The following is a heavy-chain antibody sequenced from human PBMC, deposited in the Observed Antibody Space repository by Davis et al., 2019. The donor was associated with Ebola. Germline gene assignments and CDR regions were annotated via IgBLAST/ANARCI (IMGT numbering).Heavy chain of an antibody. CDR2: ISWNSGSI. V-gene: IGHV3-9*01. D-gene: IGHD6-6*01. CDR1: GFTFDDYA. Sequence: PGGSLRLSCAASGFTFDDYAMHWVRQAPGKGLEWVSGISWNSGSIGYADSVKGRFTISRDNAKNPLYLQMNSLRAEDTALYYCAKELGPHSSSWFSGFYYGMDDWGQGTTVTVSS. J-gene: IGHJ6*02. CDR3: AKELGPHSSSWFSGFYYGMDD.